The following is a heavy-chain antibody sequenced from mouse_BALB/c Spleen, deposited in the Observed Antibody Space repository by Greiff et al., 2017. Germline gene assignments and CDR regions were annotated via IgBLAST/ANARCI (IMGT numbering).Heavy chain of an antibody. J-gene: IGHJ4*01. CDR2: IWSGGST. V-gene: IGHV2-2*02. CDR3: ARNYYGYLYAMDY. Sequence: VKLMESGPGLVQPSQSLSITCTVSGFSLTSYGVHWVRQSPGKGLEWLGVIWSGGSTDYNAAFISRLSISKDNSKSQVFFKMNSLQANDTAIYYCARNYYGYLYAMDYWGQGTSVTVSS. CDR1: GFSLTSYG. D-gene: IGHD1-2*01.